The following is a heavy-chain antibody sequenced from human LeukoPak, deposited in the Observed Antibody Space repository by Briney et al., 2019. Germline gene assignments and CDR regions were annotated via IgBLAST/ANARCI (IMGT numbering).Heavy chain of an antibody. V-gene: IGHV4-38-2*01. CDR2: IYHSGST. CDR3: ARTREVYGYGPYFFDY. D-gene: IGHD5-18*01. J-gene: IGHJ4*02. CDR1: GYSISSGYY. Sequence: SETLSLTCAVSGYSISSGYYWGWIRQPPGKGLEWIGSIYHSGSTYYNPSLKRRVTISVDTSKNQFSLKLSSVTAANTAVYYCARTREVYGYGPYFFDYWGQGTLVTVSS.